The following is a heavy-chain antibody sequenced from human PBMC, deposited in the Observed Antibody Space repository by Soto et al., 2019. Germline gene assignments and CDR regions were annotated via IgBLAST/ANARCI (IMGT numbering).Heavy chain of an antibody. CDR2: LFYGGTT. V-gene: IGHV4-39*01. D-gene: IGHD3-10*01. CDR3: ARHRGPAPVY. J-gene: IGHJ4*02. Sequence: SEALSLTCTVSGGSISGYYWTWIRQPPGKGLEWVGSLFYGGTTDYNPSLKSRLTMSLDTSKNHFSLKLRSVTAADTAVYYCARHRGPAPVYWGQGTLVTVSP. CDR1: GGSISGYY.